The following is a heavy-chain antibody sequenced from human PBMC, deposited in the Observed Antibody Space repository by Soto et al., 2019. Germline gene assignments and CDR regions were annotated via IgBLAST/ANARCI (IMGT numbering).Heavy chain of an antibody. D-gene: IGHD2-21*02. J-gene: IGHJ3*02. CDR1: GGTFSSYA. CDR2: IIPIFGTA. V-gene: IGHV1-69*12. Sequence: QVQLVQSGAEVKKPGSSVKVSCKASGGTFSSYAISWVRQAPGQGLEWMGGIIPIFGTANYAQKFQGRVTITADESTSTAYMELSRLRSEDTAVYYCARPSPAITHVGDAFDIWGQGTMVTVSS. CDR3: ARPSPAITHVGDAFDI.